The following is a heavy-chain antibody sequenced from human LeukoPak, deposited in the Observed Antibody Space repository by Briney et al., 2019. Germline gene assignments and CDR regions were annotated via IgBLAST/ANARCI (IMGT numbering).Heavy chain of an antibody. D-gene: IGHD2-21*02. CDR3: ARDVDGDSGSGWFDP. V-gene: IGHV1-69*05. CDR1: GGPFTNSV. Sequence: SVNVSCKTSGGPFTNSVISWVRQAPGQGREWLGGIMPLFGTAGYAPKFQGRVTITKDESTRTVYLELTSLTSDDTAVYYCARDVDGDSGSGWFDPWGQGTLVSVSS. J-gene: IGHJ5*02. CDR2: IMPLFGTA.